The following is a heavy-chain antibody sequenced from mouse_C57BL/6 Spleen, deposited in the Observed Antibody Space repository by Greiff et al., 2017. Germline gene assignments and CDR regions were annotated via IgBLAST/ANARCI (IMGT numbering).Heavy chain of an antibody. J-gene: IGHJ2*01. CDR3: ARSDYGSSLYYFDY. V-gene: IGHV1-69*01. CDR1: GYTFTSYW. D-gene: IGHD1-1*01. CDR2: IDPSDSYT. Sequence: QVQLQQPGAELVMPGASVKLSCKASGYTFTSYWMHWVKQRPGQGLEWIGEIDPSDSYTNYNQKFKGKSTLTVDKSSSTAYMQLSSLTSEDSAVXYCARSDYGSSLYYFDYWGQGTTLTVSS.